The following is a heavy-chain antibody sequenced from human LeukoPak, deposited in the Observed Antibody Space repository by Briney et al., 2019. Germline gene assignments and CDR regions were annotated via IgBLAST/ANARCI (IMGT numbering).Heavy chain of an antibody. J-gene: IGHJ2*01. CDR1: GYSISTSPYY. CDR3: ARHAWGRNKDFDV. V-gene: IGHV4-39*01. CDR2: IYKSGGA. Sequence: SETLSLTCAVSGYSISTSPYYWAWIRQPPGRRLEWIGGIYKSGGASYNPSLQSRLPMSVDTAKNHFSLKLRALTAPDTAVYYCARHAWGRNKDFDVWGRGTLLALSS. D-gene: IGHD2/OR15-2a*01.